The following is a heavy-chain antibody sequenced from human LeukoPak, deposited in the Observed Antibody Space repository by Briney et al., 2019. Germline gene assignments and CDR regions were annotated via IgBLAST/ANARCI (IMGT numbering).Heavy chain of an antibody. CDR2: IYYSGST. CDR3: ARDGIAAAGRNYYYGMDV. CDR1: GGSISSDDYC. D-gene: IGHD6-13*01. Sequence: SQTLSLTCSVSGGSISSDDYCWNWIRQHPGKGLEWIGYIYYSGSTYYNPSLKSRVALSVDTSKNQFSLKLSSVTAADTAVYYCARDGIAAAGRNYYYGMDVWGQGTTVTVSS. V-gene: IGHV4-31*03. J-gene: IGHJ6*02.